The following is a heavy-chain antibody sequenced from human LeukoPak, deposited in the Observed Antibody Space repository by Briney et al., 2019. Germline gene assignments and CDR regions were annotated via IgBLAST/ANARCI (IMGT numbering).Heavy chain of an antibody. D-gene: IGHD3-10*01. V-gene: IGHV4-59*01. CDR2: IYNSGST. CDR3: ASASSGAIYYYGVDV. CDR1: GGPMRNLY. Sequence: SETLSLTCTVSGGPMRNLYWTWIRQSPGKGLDWIGCIYNSGSTRHNPSLKSQVTISEDTSKNQFSLKLTSVTAADTAVYYCASASSGAIYYYGVDVWGPGTTVTVSS. J-gene: IGHJ6*02.